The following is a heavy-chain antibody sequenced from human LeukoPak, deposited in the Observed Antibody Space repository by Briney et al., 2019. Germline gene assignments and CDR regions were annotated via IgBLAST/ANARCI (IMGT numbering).Heavy chain of an antibody. CDR1: ASTFSSYW. D-gene: IGHD1-7*01. J-gene: IGHJ4*02. CDR3: ARDGEDLELLL. Sequence: GPSLRLSCAASASTFSSYWMSCVRQAPGKGLDWVANIKQDGSEKYYVDSVKGRFTISRDNAKNSLYLQMNSLRAEDTAVYYCARDGEDLELLLWGQGTLVTVSS. CDR2: IKQDGSEK. V-gene: IGHV3-7*01.